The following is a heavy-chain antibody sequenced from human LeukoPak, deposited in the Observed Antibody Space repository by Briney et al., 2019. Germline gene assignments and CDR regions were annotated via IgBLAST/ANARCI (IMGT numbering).Heavy chain of an antibody. V-gene: IGHV3-21*01. CDR3: ARGSVTGRQRAPPKEWFDP. CDR1: GITFSNYN. J-gene: IGHJ5*02. CDR2: ITSSSSYT. Sequence: GGSLRLSCAAPGITFSNYNMNWVRQAPGKGLEWISFITSSSSYTFYADSVKGRFTISRDNAKNSLYLQMNSLRAEDTAVYYCARGSVTGRQRAPPKEWFDPWGQGTLVTVSS. D-gene: IGHD6-6*01.